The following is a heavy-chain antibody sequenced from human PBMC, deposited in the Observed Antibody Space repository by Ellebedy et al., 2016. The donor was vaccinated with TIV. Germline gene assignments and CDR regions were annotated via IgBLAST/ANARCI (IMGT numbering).Heavy chain of an antibody. CDR3: ARATHYYVDTPMVKEFGP. CDR2: INAGNGNT. J-gene: IGHJ5*02. CDR1: GYTFTTYA. D-gene: IGHD5-18*01. Sequence: AASVKVSCKASGYTFTTYAMHWVRQAPGQRLEWMGWINAGNGNTKYSQKFQGRVNITRDTSASTDYMELSSLRSEDTAVYYCARATHYYVDTPMVKEFGPWGQGTLVTVSS. V-gene: IGHV1-3*01.